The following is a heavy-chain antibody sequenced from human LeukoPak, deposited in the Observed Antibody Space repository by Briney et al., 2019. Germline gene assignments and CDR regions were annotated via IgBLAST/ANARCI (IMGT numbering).Heavy chain of an antibody. Sequence: GESLRLSCAASGFTFSSYGMHWVRQAPGKGLDWVAVISYDGSNKYYTDSVKGRFTISRDNSKNTLYLQMSSLRAEDTAVYYCAKGGGSYSSSWYYFDYWGQGTLVTVSS. J-gene: IGHJ4*02. CDR3: AKGGGSYSSSWYYFDY. V-gene: IGHV3-30*18. D-gene: IGHD6-13*01. CDR1: GFTFSSYG. CDR2: ISYDGSNK.